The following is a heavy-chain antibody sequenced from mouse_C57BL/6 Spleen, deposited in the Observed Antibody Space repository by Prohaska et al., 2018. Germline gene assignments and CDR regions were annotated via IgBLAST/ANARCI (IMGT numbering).Heavy chain of an antibody. CDR1: VFTFSNYW. CDR3: TGPFAY. V-gene: IGHV6-3*01. CDR2: IRLKSDNYAT. Sequence: EVKLEESGGGLVQPGGSMKLSCVASVFTFSNYWMNWVRQSQETGLEWVAQIRLKSDNYATHYAEAVKGRFTISRDDSKSSVYLQMNNLRAEDTGIYYCTGPFAYWGQGTLVTVSA. J-gene: IGHJ3*01.